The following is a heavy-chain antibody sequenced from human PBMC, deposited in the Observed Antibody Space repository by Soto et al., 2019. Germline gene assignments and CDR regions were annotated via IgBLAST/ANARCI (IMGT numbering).Heavy chain of an antibody. J-gene: IGHJ4*02. CDR2: INPNSGGT. CDR1: VYTFIAYY. V-gene: IGHV1-2*02. Sequence: QVQLVQSGAEVKKPGASVKVSCKSFVYTFIAYYLHWVRQAPGQGLEWMGWINPNSGGTNYAQKFQGRVTMTRDTSISTAYMELSRLTSDDTAVYYCANVLRTGSPPDYWGQGTLVTVSS. CDR3: ANVLRTGSPPDY.